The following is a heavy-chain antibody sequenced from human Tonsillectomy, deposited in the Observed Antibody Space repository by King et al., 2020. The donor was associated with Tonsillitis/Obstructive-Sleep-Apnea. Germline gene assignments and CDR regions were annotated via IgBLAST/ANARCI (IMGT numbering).Heavy chain of an antibody. CDR1: GINFKNAW. D-gene: IGHD4-17*01. CDR2: IKSKMDVETT. CDR3: ITDPGDYEDY. Sequence: VQLVEAGGGLGKPGGSLRLSCAASGINFKNAWMSWGLQAPGKGLGWVCGIKSKMDVETTDYPAPVGGRFTNSRDDSKSKLYLQINGLKTEDTAVYYCITDPGDYEDYWGQGTLVIVSS. J-gene: IGHJ4*02. V-gene: IGHV3-15*01.